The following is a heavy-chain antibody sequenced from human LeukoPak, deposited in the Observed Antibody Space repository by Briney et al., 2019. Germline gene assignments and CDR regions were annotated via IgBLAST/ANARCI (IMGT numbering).Heavy chain of an antibody. V-gene: IGHV3-66*01. Sequence: PGGSLRLSCAASGFTVSSNYMSWVRQAPGKGLEWVSVIYSGGSTYYADSVKGRFTISRDNSKNTLYLQMNSLRAEDTAVYYCAREAIRGMATAYDYWGQGTLVTVSS. D-gene: IGHD5-24*01. J-gene: IGHJ4*02. CDR1: GFTVSSNY. CDR3: AREAIRGMATAYDY. CDR2: IYSGGST.